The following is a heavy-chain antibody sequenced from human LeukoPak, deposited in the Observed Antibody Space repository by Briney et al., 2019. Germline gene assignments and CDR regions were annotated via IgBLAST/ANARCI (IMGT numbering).Heavy chain of an antibody. D-gene: IGHD3-3*01. CDR1: GFTFSNYA. CDR3: AKDQGFWSGYFHY. Sequence: GGSLRLSCAASGFTFSNYAMRWVRQAPGKGLEWVSGISGSGDSTYYADSVKGRFTISRDNSKNTLYLQMNSLRAEDTAVYYCAKDQGFWSGYFHYWGQGTLVTVSS. V-gene: IGHV3-23*01. J-gene: IGHJ4*02. CDR2: ISGSGDST.